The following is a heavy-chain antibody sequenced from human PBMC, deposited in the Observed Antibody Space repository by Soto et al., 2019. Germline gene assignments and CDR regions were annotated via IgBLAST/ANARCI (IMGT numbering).Heavy chain of an antibody. CDR3: ASYSYGSGSYSATYSYDY. CDR2: INPNSGGT. Sequence: ASVKVSCKASGYTFTGYYMHWVRQAPGQGLEWMGWINPNSGGTNYAQKFQGRVTMTRDTSISTAYMELSRLRSDDTAVYYCASYSYGSGSYSATYSYDYWGQGTLVTVSS. CDR1: GYTFTGYY. J-gene: IGHJ4*02. D-gene: IGHD3-10*01. V-gene: IGHV1-2*02.